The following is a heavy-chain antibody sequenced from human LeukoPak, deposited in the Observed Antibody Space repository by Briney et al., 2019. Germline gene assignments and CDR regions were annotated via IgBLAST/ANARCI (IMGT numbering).Heavy chain of an antibody. CDR1: GGSFSGYY. V-gene: IGHV4-34*01. Sequence: SETLSLTCAVYGGSFSGYYWSWIRQPPGKGVEWIGEINYSGITIYHSSLKSRIAISVYTSKIQFSLNLCSVTAADSAVYYCATASLYDFWSVYSYCGQGTLFTVSS. CDR3: ATASLYDFWSVYSY. CDR2: INYSGIT. J-gene: IGHJ4*02. D-gene: IGHD3-3*01.